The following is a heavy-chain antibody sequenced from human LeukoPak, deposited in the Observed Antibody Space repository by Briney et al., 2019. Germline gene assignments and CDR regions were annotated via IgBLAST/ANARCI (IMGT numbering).Heavy chain of an antibody. CDR1: GFTFNNYG. CDR3: AKGSPPINGDY. CDR2: INWNAVRV. D-gene: IGHD2-8*01. V-gene: IGHV3-20*04. Sequence: GESLKISCSASGFTFNNYGMTWVRQAPGKGLEWVSGINWNAVRVGYADSVKGRFTISRDNSKNTLYLQMNSLRAEDTAVYYCAKGSPPINGDYWGQGTLVTVSS. J-gene: IGHJ4*02.